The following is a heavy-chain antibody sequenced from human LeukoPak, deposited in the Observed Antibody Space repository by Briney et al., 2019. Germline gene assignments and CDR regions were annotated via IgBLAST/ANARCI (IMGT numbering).Heavy chain of an antibody. CDR2: IEGDGDRI. D-gene: IGHD5-12*01. V-gene: IGHV3-74*01. CDR3: TRDWRNLGYDY. Sequence: GGSLRLSCAASGFTLSAYWMHWVRQAPGKGLMWVSRIEGDGDRITYADSVKGRFTISRDNAKNTLYLQMNSLRAEDTAVYYCTRDWRNLGYDYWGQGTLVTVSS. J-gene: IGHJ4*02. CDR1: GFTLSAYW.